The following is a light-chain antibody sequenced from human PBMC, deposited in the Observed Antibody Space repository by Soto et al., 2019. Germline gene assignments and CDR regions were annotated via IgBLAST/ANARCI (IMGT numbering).Light chain of an antibody. CDR2: GAS. V-gene: IGKV3-15*01. J-gene: IGKJ2*01. Sequence: EIVMTQYPDTLSVSPGETVTLSCRASQSVRTNLAWYQHKPGQSPRLLIYGASNRASGFPARFSGSGSGTEFTLTISSLQPDDLATYYCQQYNSYARTFGQGTKLEIK. CDR1: QSVRTN. CDR3: QQYNSYART.